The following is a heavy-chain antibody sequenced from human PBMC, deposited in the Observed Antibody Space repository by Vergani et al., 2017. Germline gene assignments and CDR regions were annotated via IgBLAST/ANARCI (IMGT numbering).Heavy chain of an antibody. Sequence: EVQLAESGGGLVQPGHSLRLSCTTSGFSFGDYAMTWVRQVPGKGLQWVGVIRSHTHGATTEYAASVKGRFTISRDDSKNSAFLQMTSLKTEDTAVYFCASRIMVQRVMIPSTNYFFNVWGKGTAVTVSS. CDR1: GFSFGDYA. CDR2: IRSHTHGATT. J-gene: IGHJ6*04. D-gene: IGHD3-10*01. CDR3: ASRIMVQRVMIPSTNYFFNV. V-gene: IGHV3-49*04.